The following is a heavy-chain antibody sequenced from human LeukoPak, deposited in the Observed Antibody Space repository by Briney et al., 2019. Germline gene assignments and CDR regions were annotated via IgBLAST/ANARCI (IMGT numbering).Heavy chain of an antibody. J-gene: IGHJ6*03. Sequence: QPGGSLRLSCAASGFTFSSFGMHWVRQAPGKGLEWVSTISGSGGSTYYADSVKGRFTISRDNSKNTLYLQMNSLRAEDTAVYYCAKVAEASVVTIYMDVWGKGTTVTVSS. CDR3: AKVAEASVVTIYMDV. CDR1: GFTFSSFG. D-gene: IGHD2-21*02. V-gene: IGHV3-23*01. CDR2: ISGSGGST.